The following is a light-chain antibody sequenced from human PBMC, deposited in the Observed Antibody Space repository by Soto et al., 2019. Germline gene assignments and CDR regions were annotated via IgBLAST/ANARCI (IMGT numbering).Light chain of an antibody. Sequence: QSALTQPASVSGSPGQSITIPCTGTSSDVGGYNYVSWYQQHPGKAHKFMIYDVSNRPSGVSNRFSGSKSGNTASLTISGLQAEDEADYYCSSYTTSNTRQIVFGTGTKVTVL. J-gene: IGLJ1*01. CDR3: SSYTTSNTRQIV. CDR1: SSDVGGYNY. V-gene: IGLV2-14*01. CDR2: DVS.